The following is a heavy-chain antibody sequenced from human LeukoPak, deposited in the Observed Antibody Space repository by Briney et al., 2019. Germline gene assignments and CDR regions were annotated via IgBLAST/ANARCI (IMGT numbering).Heavy chain of an antibody. J-gene: IGHJ3*02. Sequence: GGSLRLSCAASGFTFSSYGMHWVRQAPGKGLEWVAFIRYDGSNKYYADSVKGRFTISRDNSKNTLYLQMYSLRAEDTAVYYCARVFRGVIKTGAFDIWGQGTMVTVSP. D-gene: IGHD3-10*01. CDR3: ARVFRGVIKTGAFDI. CDR1: GFTFSSYG. V-gene: IGHV3-30*02. CDR2: IRYDGSNK.